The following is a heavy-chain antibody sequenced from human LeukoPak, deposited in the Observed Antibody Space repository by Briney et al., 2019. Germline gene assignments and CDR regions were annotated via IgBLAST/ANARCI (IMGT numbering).Heavy chain of an antibody. J-gene: IGHJ4*02. CDR3: ARLRYYYDSSGYYRDY. D-gene: IGHD3-22*01. Sequence: KTSETLSLTCAVYGGSFSGYYWSWIRQPAGKGLEWIGRIYTSGSTNYNPSLKSRVTISVDTSKNQFSLKLSSVTAADTAVYYCARLRYYYDSSGYYRDYWGQGTLVTVSS. CDR2: IYTSGST. CDR1: GGSFSGYY. V-gene: IGHV4-59*10.